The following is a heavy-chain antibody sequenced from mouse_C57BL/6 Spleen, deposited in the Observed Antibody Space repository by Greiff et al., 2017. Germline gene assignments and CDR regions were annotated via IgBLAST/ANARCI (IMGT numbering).Heavy chain of an antibody. CDR1: GYTFTSYG. D-gene: IGHD1-1*01. CDR3: ARGFDYGSSYAMDY. Sequence: QVQLQQSGAELARPGASVKLSCKASGYTFTSYGISWVKQRTGQGLEWIGEIYPRSGNTYYNEKFKGKATLTADKSSSTAYMELRSLTSEDAAVYFCARGFDYGSSYAMDYWGKGTSVTVSS. J-gene: IGHJ4*01. CDR2: IYPRSGNT. V-gene: IGHV1-81*01.